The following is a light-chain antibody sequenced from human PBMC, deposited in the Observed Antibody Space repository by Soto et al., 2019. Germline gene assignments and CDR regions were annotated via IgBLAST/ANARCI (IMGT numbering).Light chain of an antibody. V-gene: IGKV3-15*01. CDR3: QQYNNWPFT. CDR1: QSVSTN. Sequence: EIVMTQSPATLSVSPGERATLSCRASQSVSTNLAWYQQKPGQAPRLLIYGASTRATGIPARFSGSGSGTEFTLSISSLQSEDFVVYYCQQYNNWPFTFAPGTKVDI. J-gene: IGKJ3*01. CDR2: GAS.